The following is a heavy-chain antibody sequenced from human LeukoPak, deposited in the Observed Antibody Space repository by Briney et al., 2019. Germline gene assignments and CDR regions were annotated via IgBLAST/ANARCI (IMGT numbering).Heavy chain of an antibody. CDR2: VYSVGNT. J-gene: IGHJ4*02. D-gene: IGHD3-10*01. Sequence: SETLSLTCSVSGDSLSGTDYYWAWIRQPPGKGLEWIGTVYSVGNTYENPSLKRRVTISIDSSKNQFSLKLTSLTAADMAVYYCARAGGGYYGSGSLDSWGQGSLVTVSS. CDR1: GDSLSGTDYY. V-gene: IGHV4-39*07. CDR3: ARAGGGYYGSGSLDS.